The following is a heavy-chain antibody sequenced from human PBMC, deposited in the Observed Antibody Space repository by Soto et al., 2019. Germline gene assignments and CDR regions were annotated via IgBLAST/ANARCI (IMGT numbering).Heavy chain of an antibody. J-gene: IGHJ4*02. D-gene: IGHD2-2*01. Sequence: EVQLVESGGGLVTPGGSLRLSCVASGFTFNNVWMTWVRQAPGKGLEWVGHIKGETDGGTTDYAAPVKGRFTSSRDDSKNTLGRQMSSLKTEDTGVYYGTTDPLPARARGEGYFDYWGQGTLVTVSA. CDR1: GFTFNNVW. CDR2: IKGETDGGTT. V-gene: IGHV3-15*01. CDR3: TTDPLPARARGEGYFDY.